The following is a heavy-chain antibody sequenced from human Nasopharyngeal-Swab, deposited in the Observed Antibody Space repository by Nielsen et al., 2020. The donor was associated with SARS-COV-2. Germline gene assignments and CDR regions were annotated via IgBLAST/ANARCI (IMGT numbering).Heavy chain of an antibody. J-gene: IGHJ2*01. CDR1: GYSFSSYG. CDR2: ISPYNGNT. CDR3: ARKLGAPRAWYFDL. V-gene: IGHV1-18*01. Sequence: ASVKVSCKASGYSFSSYGVAWVRQAPGQGLEWMGWISPYNGNTNYAQNFQGRVTVTTDMSTSTAYLELRSLRSDDTAIYYCARKLGAPRAWYFDLWGRGTLVSVSS. D-gene: IGHD1-26*01.